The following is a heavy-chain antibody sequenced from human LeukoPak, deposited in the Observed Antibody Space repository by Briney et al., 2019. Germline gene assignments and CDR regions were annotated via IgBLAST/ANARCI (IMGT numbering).Heavy chain of an antibody. Sequence: ASVKLSCKASGGTFSSYAISWVRQAPGQGLEWMGGIIPIFGTANYAEKFQGRVTITAAESTSTAYIELSSLRSEDTAVYYCARKMRGDYYGMDVWGQGTTVTVSS. CDR3: ARKMRGDYYGMDV. CDR1: GGTFSSYA. CDR2: IIPIFGTA. J-gene: IGHJ6*01. V-gene: IGHV1-69*13. D-gene: IGHD3-10*01.